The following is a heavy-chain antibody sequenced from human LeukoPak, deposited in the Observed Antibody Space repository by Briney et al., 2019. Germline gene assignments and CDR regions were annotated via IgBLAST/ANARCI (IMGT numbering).Heavy chain of an antibody. CDR1: GYNFIGHG. CDR3: ARDRTSTVSSPSDSFDI. CDR2: ISVFNGNA. Sequence: ASVKVSCKASGYNFIGHGITWVRQAPGQGLEWMGWISVFNGNAHYAQTLQGRVTMTTDTSTTTAYMELKSLMSDDTAVYYCARDRTSTVSSPSDSFDIWGQGTMVTVSS. D-gene: IGHD5/OR15-5a*01. J-gene: IGHJ3*02. V-gene: IGHV1-18*01.